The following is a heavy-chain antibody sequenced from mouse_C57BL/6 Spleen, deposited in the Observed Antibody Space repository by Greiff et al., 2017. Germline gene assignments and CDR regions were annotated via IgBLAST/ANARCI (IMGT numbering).Heavy chain of an antibody. CDR3: ARPKGFYYDYDGGWFAY. CDR1: GFTFSSYT. D-gene: IGHD2-4*01. J-gene: IGHJ3*01. V-gene: IGHV5-9*01. CDR2: ISGGGGNT. Sequence: DVHLVESGGGLVKPGGSLKLSCAASGFTFSSYTMSWVRQTPEKRLEWVATISGGGGNTSYPDSVMGRFTISSDHAKDTLDLQMSRLRSEDTALYYCARPKGFYYDYDGGWFAYWGQGTLVTVSA.